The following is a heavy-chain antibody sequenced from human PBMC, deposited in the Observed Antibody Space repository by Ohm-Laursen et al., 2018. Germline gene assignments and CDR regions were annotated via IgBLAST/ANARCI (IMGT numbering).Heavy chain of an antibody. V-gene: IGHV3-30*18. CDR2: ISYDGSNK. J-gene: IGHJ4*02. Sequence: SLRLSCTASGFTFSSYGMHWVRQAPGKGLEWVAVISYDGSNKYYADSVKGRFTISRDNSKNTLYLQMNSLRVEDTAVYYCAKTPETYYFDYWGQGTLVTVSS. CDR1: GFTFSSYG. CDR3: AKTPETYYFDY.